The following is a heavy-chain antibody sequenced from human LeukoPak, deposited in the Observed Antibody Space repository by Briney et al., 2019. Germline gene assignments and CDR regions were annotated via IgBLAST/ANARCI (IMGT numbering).Heavy chain of an antibody. CDR2: ISGSGINT. D-gene: IGHD3-10*01. J-gene: IGHJ3*02. V-gene: IGHV3-23*01. Sequence: GGSLRLSCAASGFTFRNYAVSWVRQAPGKGLEWVSAISGSGINTYYADSVKGRFTISRDNSKNTLYLQMNSLRAEDTAVYYCARDRVLLWFGEYDAFDIWGQGTMVTVSS. CDR3: ARDRVLLWFGEYDAFDI. CDR1: GFTFRNYA.